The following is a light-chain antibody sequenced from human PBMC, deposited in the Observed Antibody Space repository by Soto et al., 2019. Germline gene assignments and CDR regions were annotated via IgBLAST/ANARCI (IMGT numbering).Light chain of an antibody. CDR3: QQLESSPAR. CDR1: QSISSY. V-gene: IGKV1-39*01. Sequence: DIQMTQSPSSLSASVGDRVTITCRASQSISSYLNWYQQKPGKAPKLLIYAASSLQSGVPSRFSGSGSVTDFTLTISSEQAEDCATYYCQQLESSPARVGGGTKVDIK. CDR2: AAS. J-gene: IGKJ4*01.